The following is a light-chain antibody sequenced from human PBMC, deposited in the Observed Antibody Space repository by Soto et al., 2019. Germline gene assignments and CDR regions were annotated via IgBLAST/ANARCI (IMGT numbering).Light chain of an antibody. V-gene: IGLV2-18*02. J-gene: IGLJ1*01. CDR1: SSNVGSYNL. Sequence: QSALTQPPSVSGSPGQSVTISCTGTSSNVGSYNLVSWYQQPPGTAPKLMIYETSNRPSGVPDRFSGSQSGTTASLTISVLQAEEEDDYYCRSYTSSSTHVFGSGTKLTVL. CDR3: RSYTSSSTHV. CDR2: ETS.